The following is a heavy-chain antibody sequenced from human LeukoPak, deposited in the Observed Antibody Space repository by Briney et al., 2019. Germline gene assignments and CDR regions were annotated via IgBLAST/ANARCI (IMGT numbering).Heavy chain of an antibody. Sequence: ASVNVSCRASVYTFTGYYMHCVRQARGKGLEWMGRINPNKGGTNYAQKFQGRVTMPRDTSISTAYMELSRLRSDDTAVYYCARERVAGHDYWGQGTLVTVSS. D-gene: IGHD6-19*01. V-gene: IGHV1-2*06. CDR2: INPNKGGT. CDR1: VYTFTGYY. J-gene: IGHJ4*02. CDR3: ARERVAGHDY.